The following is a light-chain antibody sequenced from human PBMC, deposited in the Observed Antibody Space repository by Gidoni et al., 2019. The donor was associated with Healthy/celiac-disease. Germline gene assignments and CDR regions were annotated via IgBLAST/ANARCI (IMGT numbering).Light chain of an antibody. CDR1: SSDVGGYNY. V-gene: IGLV2-11*01. J-gene: IGLJ1*01. CDR3: CSYAGSYTFEV. CDR2: DVS. Sequence: QSALPQPRPVSGSPGQSVTISCTGTSSDVGGYNYVSWYQQHPGKAPKLMIYDVSKRPSGVPDRFSGSKSGNTASLTISGLQAEDEADDYCCSYAGSYTFEVFGTGTKVTVL.